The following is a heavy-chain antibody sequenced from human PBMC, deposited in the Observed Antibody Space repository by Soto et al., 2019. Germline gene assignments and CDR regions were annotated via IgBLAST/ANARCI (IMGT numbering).Heavy chain of an antibody. CDR2: IYYSGST. J-gene: IGHJ6*03. Sequence: SETLSLTCTVSGGSISSYYWSWIRQPPGKGLEWIGYIYYSGSTNYNPSLKSRVTISVDTSKNQFSLKLSSVTAADTAVYYCASSLHYGSGSYCLRPFGGHHYYMDVWGKGTTVTVFS. V-gene: IGHV4-59*08. CDR3: ASSLHYGSGSYCLRPFGGHHYYMDV. CDR1: GGSISSYY. D-gene: IGHD3-10*01.